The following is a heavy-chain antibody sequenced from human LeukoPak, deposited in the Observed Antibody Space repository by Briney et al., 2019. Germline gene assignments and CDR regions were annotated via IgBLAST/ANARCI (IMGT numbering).Heavy chain of an antibody. CDR2: IYHSGST. J-gene: IGHJ4*02. Sequence: PSETLSLTCAVSGVSISSTNWWSWVRQPPGKGLEWIGEIYHSGSTNYNPSLKSRVTISVDKSKNQFSLKLSSVTAADTAVYYCAIIVGATGYFDYWGQGTLVTVSS. CDR1: GVSISSTNW. CDR3: AIIVGATGYFDY. D-gene: IGHD1-26*01. V-gene: IGHV4-4*02.